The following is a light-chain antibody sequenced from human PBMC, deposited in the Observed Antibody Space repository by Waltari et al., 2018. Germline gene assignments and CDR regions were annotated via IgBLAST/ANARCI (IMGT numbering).Light chain of an antibody. CDR1: QSVNNY. CDR3: QQRRNGPLT. Sequence: DIVLTQSPATLSLSPGERATLSCRASQSVNNYLAWYQQKPVQAPRLLIYGASNRATGIPARFSGSGSGTDFTLTISTLEPEDFAVYYCQQRRNGPLTLGGGTKVEIK. V-gene: IGKV3-11*01. CDR2: GAS. J-gene: IGKJ4*01.